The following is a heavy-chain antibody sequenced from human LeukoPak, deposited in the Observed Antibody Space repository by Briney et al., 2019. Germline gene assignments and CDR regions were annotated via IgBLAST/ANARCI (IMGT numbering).Heavy chain of an antibody. Sequence: GGSLRLPCAASGFTFSSYEMNWVRQALGKGLEWVAFIRYDGSNKYYADSVKGRFTISRDNSKNTLYLQMNSLRAEDTAVYYCAKDLSRYDSSVGYFDYWGQGTLVTVSS. CDR1: GFTFSSYE. CDR3: AKDLSRYDSSVGYFDY. D-gene: IGHD3-22*01. J-gene: IGHJ4*02. V-gene: IGHV3-30*02. CDR2: IRYDGSNK.